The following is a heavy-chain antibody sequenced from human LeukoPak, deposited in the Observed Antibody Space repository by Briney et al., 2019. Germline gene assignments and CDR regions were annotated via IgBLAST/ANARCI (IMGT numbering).Heavy chain of an antibody. V-gene: IGHV3-30*18. CDR1: GFTFSNNG. J-gene: IGHJ4*02. CDR2: ISYDGSDK. D-gene: IGHD6-19*01. CDR3: AKQRSGGSGWCMDY. Sequence: GGSLRLSCAASGFTFSNNGMHWVRQAPGKGLEWVAVISYDGSDKYYADSVKGRFTISRDNSKNTLYLQMNSLRGEDTAIYYCAKQRSGGSGWCMDYWGQGTLVTVSS.